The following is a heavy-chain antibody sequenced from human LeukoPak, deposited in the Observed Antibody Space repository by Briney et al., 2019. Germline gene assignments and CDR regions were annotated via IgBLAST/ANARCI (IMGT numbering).Heavy chain of an antibody. Sequence: PGGSLRLSCAASGFTFSSYSMNWVRQAPGKGLEWVSYISSSGSTIYYADSVKGRFTISRDNAKNSLYLQMNSLRAEDTAVYYCARGPPTYSGSPGEFDYWGQGTLVTVSS. V-gene: IGHV3-48*04. CDR1: GFTFSSYS. J-gene: IGHJ4*02. D-gene: IGHD1-26*01. CDR3: ARGPPTYSGSPGEFDY. CDR2: ISSSGSTI.